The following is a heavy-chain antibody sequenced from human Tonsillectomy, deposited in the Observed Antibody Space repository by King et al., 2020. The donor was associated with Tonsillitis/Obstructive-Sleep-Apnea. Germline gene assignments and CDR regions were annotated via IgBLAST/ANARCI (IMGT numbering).Heavy chain of an antibody. Sequence: VQLVESGGGLAQPGGSLRLSCAASGFTFSTYWMHWVRQAPGKGLVWVSRINSVGSSPTYADSVKGRFTISRANAKNTLSLQMTRLRAEDTAVYYCARVFCTSTGCFYWYFDLWGRGTLVTVSS. V-gene: IGHV3-74*01. J-gene: IGHJ2*01. CDR3: ARVFCTSTGCFYWYFDL. CDR2: INSVGSSP. D-gene: IGHD2-2*01. CDR1: GFTFSTYW.